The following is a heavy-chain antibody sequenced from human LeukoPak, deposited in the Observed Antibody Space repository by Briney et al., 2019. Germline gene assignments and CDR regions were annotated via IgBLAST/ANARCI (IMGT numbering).Heavy chain of an antibody. CDR3: AKGRFAGILGGCEY. CDR2: LSGSGDST. V-gene: IGHV3-23*01. D-gene: IGHD3-9*01. CDR1: GFTFSNYA. Sequence: GGSLRLSCAASGFTFSNYAMNWVRQAPGKGLEWVSGLSGSGDSTYYADSVKGRFTISRDNSRNTLYLQMNSLRAEDTAVYYCAKGRFAGILGGCEYWGQGTLVTVSS. J-gene: IGHJ4*02.